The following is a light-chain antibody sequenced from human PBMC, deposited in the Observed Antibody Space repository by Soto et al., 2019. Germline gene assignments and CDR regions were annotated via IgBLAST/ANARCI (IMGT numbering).Light chain of an antibody. V-gene: IGKV2-30*02. CDR3: MQGIHWPWT. J-gene: IGKJ1*01. CDR2: KVY. Sequence: DVVMTQSPLSLPVTLGQPASISCRSSQSLVHSDGNTYLNWFQQRPGQSPRRLIYKVYNRDSGVTDRFSGSGSGTDFTLKISRVEAEDVGVYYCMQGIHWPWTFGPGTKVEIK. CDR1: QSLVHSDGNTY.